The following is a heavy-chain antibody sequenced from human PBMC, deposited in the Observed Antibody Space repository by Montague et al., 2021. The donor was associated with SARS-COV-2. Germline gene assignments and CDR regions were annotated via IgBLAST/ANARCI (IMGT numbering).Heavy chain of an antibody. Sequence: TLSLTCTFSGGSISSGDYYWTWIRQHPGKGLEWIGYISDSGSTYYNPSLKSRISMSADPSKNQFSLKVNSVTAADTAVYYCAREQADERGDFDYWGPGTLVTVSS. J-gene: IGHJ4*02. CDR2: ISDSGST. D-gene: IGHD3-16*01. V-gene: IGHV4-31*03. CDR3: AREQADERGDFDY. CDR1: GGSISSGDYY.